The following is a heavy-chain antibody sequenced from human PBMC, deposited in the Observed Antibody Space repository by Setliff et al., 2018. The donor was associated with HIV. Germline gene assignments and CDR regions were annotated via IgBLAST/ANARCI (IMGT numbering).Heavy chain of an antibody. CDR3: ARDGGGPGDYYYYYMDV. V-gene: IGHV1-2*02. D-gene: IGHD3-16*01. CDR2: INPKSGGT. CDR1: GYTSTDYY. Sequence: ASVKVSCKASGYTSTDYYMHWVRQAPGQGLEWMGWINPKSGGTNSALKFQGRVTMTRDTSISTAYMELSRLRSDDTAVYYCARDGGGPGDYYYYYMDVWAKGTTVTVSS. J-gene: IGHJ6*03.